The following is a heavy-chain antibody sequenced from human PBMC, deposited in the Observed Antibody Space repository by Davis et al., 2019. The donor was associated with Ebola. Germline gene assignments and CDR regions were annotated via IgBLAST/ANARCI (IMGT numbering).Heavy chain of an antibody. J-gene: IGHJ4*02. D-gene: IGHD2-21*01. V-gene: IGHV4-39*01. CDR1: YDSISSSSYY. CDR2: IYYSGST. Sequence: SETLSLTCTVSYDSISSSSYYWGWIRQPPEKGLEWIGSIYYSGSTYYNPSLKSRVTISVDTSKNQFSLKLTSVTAADTAVYYCARATSGDMTYYFDYWGQGTLVTVSS. CDR3: ARATSGDMTYYFDY.